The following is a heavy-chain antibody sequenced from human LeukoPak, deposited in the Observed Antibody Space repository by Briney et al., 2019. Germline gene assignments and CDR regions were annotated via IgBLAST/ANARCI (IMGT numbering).Heavy chain of an antibody. J-gene: IGHJ4*02. CDR2: INHSGST. CDR1: GGSFSGYY. Sequence: SETLSLTCAVYGGSFSGYYWSWIRQPPGKGLEWIGEINHSGSTNYNPSLKSRVTISVDTSKNQFSLKLSSVTAADTAVYYCARSRAGYCSGGSCYPYDYWGQGTLVTVSS. CDR3: ARSRAGYCSGGSCYPYDY. D-gene: IGHD2-15*01. V-gene: IGHV4-34*01.